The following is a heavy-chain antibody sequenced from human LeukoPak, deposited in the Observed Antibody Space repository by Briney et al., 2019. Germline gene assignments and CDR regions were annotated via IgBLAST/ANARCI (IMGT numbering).Heavy chain of an antibody. V-gene: IGHV4-4*02. J-gene: IGHJ4*02. CDR1: GGSISSSNW. D-gene: IGHD6-19*01. CDR2: IYHSGGT. Sequence: PSETLSLTCTVSGGSISSSNWWSWVRQPPGKGLEWIGEIYHSGGTNYNPSLKSRVTISVDKSKNQFSLKLSSVTAADTAVYYCARGPKYGGIIAVAAYFDYWGQGTLVTVSS. CDR3: ARGPKYGGIIAVAAYFDY.